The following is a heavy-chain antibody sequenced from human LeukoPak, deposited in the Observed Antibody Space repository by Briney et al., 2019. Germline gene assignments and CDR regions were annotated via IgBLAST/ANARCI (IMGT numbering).Heavy chain of an antibody. CDR2: IYYSGST. CDR1: GGSVSSGSYY. D-gene: IGHD2-2*01. V-gene: IGHV4-61*01. Sequence: PSETLSLTCTVSGGSVSSGSYYGSWIRQPPGKGLEWIGYIYYSGSTNYNPSLKSRVTISVDTSKNQFSLKLSSVTAADTAVYYCARELVVVPAAMSIYYFDYWGQGTLVTVSS. CDR3: ARELVVVPAAMSIYYFDY. J-gene: IGHJ4*02.